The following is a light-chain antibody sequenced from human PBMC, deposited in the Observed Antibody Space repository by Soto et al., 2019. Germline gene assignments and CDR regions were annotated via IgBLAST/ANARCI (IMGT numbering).Light chain of an antibody. Sequence: QSVLTQPASVSGSPGQSITISCTGTSRDVGAYDYVSWYLQYPDKAPQLLIYYVDHRPSGVSSRFSGSKSGNTASLTISGLQAEDEGDYYCTSFTTTNIWVFGGGTKVTVL. CDR2: YVD. CDR1: SRDVGAYDY. V-gene: IGLV2-14*03. J-gene: IGLJ3*02. CDR3: TSFTTTNIWV.